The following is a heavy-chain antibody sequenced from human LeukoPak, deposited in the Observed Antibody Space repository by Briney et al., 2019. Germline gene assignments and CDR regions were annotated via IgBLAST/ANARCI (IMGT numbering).Heavy chain of an antibody. CDR2: IMPIFGTA. CDR3: ARDLGSGSYYPDAFDI. CDR1: GGTLSRYA. Sequence: SVKDSCKASGGTLSRYAISWVRQAPGQGLEWMGGIMPIFGTANYAQKFQGRVTITTDESTSTAYMELSSLRSEDTAVYYCARDLGSGSYYPDAFDIWGQGTMVTVSS. V-gene: IGHV1-69*05. D-gene: IGHD1-26*01. J-gene: IGHJ3*02.